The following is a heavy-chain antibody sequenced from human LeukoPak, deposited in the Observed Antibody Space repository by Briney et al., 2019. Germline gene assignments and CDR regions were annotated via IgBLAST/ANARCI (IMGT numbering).Heavy chain of an antibody. V-gene: IGHV4-61*02. D-gene: IGHD3-10*01. CDR3: ARGSMVRGYPTRY. J-gene: IGHJ4*02. CDR2: IYASGST. CDR1: GGSISSGSYY. Sequence: SETLSLTCTVSGGSISSGSYYWSWIRQPAGKGLEWIGRIYASGSTNYNPSLKSRVTISVDTSKNQFSLKVNSVTAADTAVYYCARGSMVRGYPTRYWGQGTLVTVSS.